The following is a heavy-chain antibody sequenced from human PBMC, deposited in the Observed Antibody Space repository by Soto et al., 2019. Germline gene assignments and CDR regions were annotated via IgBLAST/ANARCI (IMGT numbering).Heavy chain of an antibody. J-gene: IGHJ5*01. CDR2: ISAYNGNT. D-gene: IGHD3-16*01. V-gene: IGHV1-18*01. CDR1: GYTFTNFG. CDR3: ARGGNPIDS. Sequence: QVQLVQSGAEVKKPGASVKVSCKTSGYTFTNFGLSWVRQAPGQGLEWMGWISAYNGNTNYAQNFQGRVTKTTHTYSSKASMELRSLRPDDTAVYHWARGGNPIDSWGHGALVTVSS.